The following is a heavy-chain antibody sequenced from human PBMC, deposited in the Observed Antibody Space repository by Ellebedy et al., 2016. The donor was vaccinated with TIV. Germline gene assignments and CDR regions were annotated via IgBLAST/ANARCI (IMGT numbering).Heavy chain of an antibody. J-gene: IGHJ4*02. CDR3: ARMGGHGYNYGLDY. V-gene: IGHV3-74*01. D-gene: IGHD5-18*01. CDR2: INTDGSTT. CDR1: GFTFSSYW. Sequence: PGGSLRLSCAASGFTFSSYWMHWVRQAPGKGLVWVSHINTDGSTTNYADSVKGRFTISRDNAKNTLYLQMNSLRAEDTAVYYCARMGGHGYNYGLDYWGQGILVIGSS.